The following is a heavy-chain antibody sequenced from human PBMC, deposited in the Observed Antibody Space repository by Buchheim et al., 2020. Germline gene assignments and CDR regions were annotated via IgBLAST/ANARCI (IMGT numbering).Heavy chain of an antibody. CDR1: GFTFSSYE. V-gene: IGHV3-23*04. D-gene: IGHD6-13*01. Sequence: EVQLVESGGGLVQPGGSLRLSCAASGFTFSSYEMNWVRQAPGKGLEWVSAISGSGGSTYYADSVKGRFTISRDNSKNTLYLQMNSLRAEDTAVYYCAKSGGIAAAEKPSVYYFDYWGQGTL. CDR3: AKSGGIAAAEKPSVYYFDY. J-gene: IGHJ4*02. CDR2: ISGSGGST.